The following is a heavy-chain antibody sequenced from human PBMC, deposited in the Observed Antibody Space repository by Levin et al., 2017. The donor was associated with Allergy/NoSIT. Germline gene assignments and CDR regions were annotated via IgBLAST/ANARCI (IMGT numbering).Heavy chain of an antibody. J-gene: IGHJ6*02. Sequence: GGSLRLSCAASGFTFSNYEMHWVRQATGKGLEWVSVIGTAGDTYYPGSVRGRFTISRENAKNSLYLQMNSLRAGDTAVYYCARARAGTTNMDVWGQGTTVTVSS. CDR1: GFTFSNYE. V-gene: IGHV3-13*01. CDR2: IGTAGDT. CDR3: ARARAGTTNMDV. D-gene: IGHD1-7*01.